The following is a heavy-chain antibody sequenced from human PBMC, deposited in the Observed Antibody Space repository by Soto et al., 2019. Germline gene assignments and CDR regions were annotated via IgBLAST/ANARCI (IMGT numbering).Heavy chain of an antibody. CDR1: GGSFSGYY. J-gene: IGHJ5*02. Sequence: TLSLTCAVYGGSFSGYYWSWIRQPPGKGLEWIGEINHSGSTNYNPSLKSRVTISVDTSKNQFSLKLSSVTAADTAVYYCARTQLSEDIVVVPAAQLRGWFDPWGQGTLVTVSS. V-gene: IGHV4-34*01. D-gene: IGHD2-2*01. CDR2: INHSGST. CDR3: ARTQLSEDIVVVPAAQLRGWFDP.